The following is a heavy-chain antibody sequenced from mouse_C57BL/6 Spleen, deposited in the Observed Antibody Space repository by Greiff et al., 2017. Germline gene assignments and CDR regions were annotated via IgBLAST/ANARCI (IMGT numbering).Heavy chain of an antibody. D-gene: IGHD2-2*01. CDR3: TTGGYGWFAY. J-gene: IGHJ3*01. Sequence: VQLQQSGAELVRPGASVKLSCTASGFNIKDDYMHWVKQRPEQGLEWIGRIDPENGDTEYASKFQGKATITADTSSNTAYLQLSCLTSEDTAVYYCTTGGYGWFAYWGQGTLVTVSA. CDR2: IDPENGDT. CDR1: GFNIKDDY. V-gene: IGHV14-4*01.